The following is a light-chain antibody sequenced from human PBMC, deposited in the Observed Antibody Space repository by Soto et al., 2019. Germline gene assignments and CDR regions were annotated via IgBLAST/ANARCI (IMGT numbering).Light chain of an antibody. CDR2: DAS. V-gene: IGKV3-11*01. CDR3: QQRSNWLT. Sequence: EIVLTQSPATLYLSPGERATLSCRASQSVSSYLAWYQQKPGQALRLLIYDASNRATGIPARFSGSGSGTDFTLTISILEPEDFAVYYCQQRSNWLTFGGGTKVEIK. J-gene: IGKJ4*01. CDR1: QSVSSY.